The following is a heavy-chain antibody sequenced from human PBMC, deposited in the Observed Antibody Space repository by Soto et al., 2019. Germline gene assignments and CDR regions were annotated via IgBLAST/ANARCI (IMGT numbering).Heavy chain of an antibody. J-gene: IGHJ6*02. CDR3: ARDHYVYDILTGYGYYYGMDV. CDR1: GGSISSGDYY. Sequence: QVQLQESGPGLVKPSQTLSLTCTVSGGSISSGDYYWSWIRQPPGKGLEWIGYIYYSGSTSYNPSLKSRVTISVDTSKNQFSLQLSSVTAADTAVYYCARDHYVYDILTGYGYYYGMDVWGQGTTVTVSS. D-gene: IGHD3-9*01. V-gene: IGHV4-30-4*01. CDR2: IYYSGST.